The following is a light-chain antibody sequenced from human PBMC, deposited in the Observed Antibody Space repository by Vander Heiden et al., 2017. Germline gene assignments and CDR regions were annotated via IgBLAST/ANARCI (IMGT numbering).Light chain of an antibody. V-gene: IGKV1-39*01. J-gene: IGKJ4*01. Sequence: DIQMTQSPSSLSASVGDRVTITYRASQTISSYLSWYQQKPGKAPKLLIFGASSLQSGVPSRFTGSGYGTDFTLTISSLQPEDFASYYCQQTDSTPLVTFGGGTKVEIK. CDR1: QTISSY. CDR3: QQTDSTPLVT. CDR2: GAS.